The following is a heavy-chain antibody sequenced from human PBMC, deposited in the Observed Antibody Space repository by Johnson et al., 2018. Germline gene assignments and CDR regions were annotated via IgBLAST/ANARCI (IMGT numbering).Heavy chain of an antibody. CDR2: ISSGVITT. V-gene: IGHV3-11*04. CDR1: GFTFRDYY. Sequence: QVQLVESGGGLVKPGGSLRLSCEASGFTFRDYYMSWVRQAPGKGLEWISYISSGVITTYYADSVKGRFTISRDNAKNSLYLQINSLRAEDTAVYYCARAVVADHYYYYYMDVWGKGTTVTVSS. J-gene: IGHJ6*03. D-gene: IGHD2-15*01. CDR3: ARAVVADHYYYYYMDV.